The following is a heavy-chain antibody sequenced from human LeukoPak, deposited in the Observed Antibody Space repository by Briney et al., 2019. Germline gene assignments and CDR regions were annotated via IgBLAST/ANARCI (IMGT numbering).Heavy chain of an antibody. V-gene: IGHV3-23*01. J-gene: IGHJ4*02. CDR3: AKGGADYGDSYFDF. D-gene: IGHD4-17*01. CDR2: ISGSGGST. Sequence: GGSPRLSCAASGFTFSSYAMSWVRQAPGKGLEWVSAISGSGGSTCFADSVKGRFTISRDNSKNTLYLQMNSLRAEDTAVYYCAKGGADYGDSYFDFWGQGTLVTVSS. CDR1: GFTFSSYA.